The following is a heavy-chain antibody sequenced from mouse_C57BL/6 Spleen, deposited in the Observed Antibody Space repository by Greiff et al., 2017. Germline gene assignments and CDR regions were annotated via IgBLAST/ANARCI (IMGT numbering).Heavy chain of an antibody. CDR2: IGSGGSYT. CDR1: GFTFSSYG. J-gene: IGHJ4*01. D-gene: IGHD1-1*01. CDR3: ARGGGSSSYYYAMDY. V-gene: IGHV5-6*01. Sequence: EVQLVESGGDLVKPGGSLKLSCAASGFTFSSYGMSWVRQPPDKRLEWVATIGSGGSYTYYPDSVKGRFTISRDNAKHTLYLQMSSLKSEDTAMYYCARGGGSSSYYYAMDYWGQGTSVTVSS.